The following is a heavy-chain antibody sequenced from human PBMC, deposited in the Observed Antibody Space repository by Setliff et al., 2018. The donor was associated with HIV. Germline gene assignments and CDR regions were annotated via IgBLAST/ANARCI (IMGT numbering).Heavy chain of an antibody. D-gene: IGHD3-10*01. CDR3: ARCPVLLWFGKISGVDWFDP. V-gene: IGHV4-39*07. CDR1: GDSITSTNYY. CDR2: ISYSGST. J-gene: IGHJ5*02. Sequence: SETLPLTCTVSGDSITSTNYYWGWIRQPPGKGLEWIGSISYSGSTYYKSSLKSRVTISVDASKNHFSLKLSSVTAADTAVYYCARCPVLLWFGKISGVDWFDPWGQGTLVTVSS.